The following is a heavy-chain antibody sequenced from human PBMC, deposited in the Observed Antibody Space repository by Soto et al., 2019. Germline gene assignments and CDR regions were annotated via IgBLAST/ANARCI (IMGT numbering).Heavy chain of an antibody. J-gene: IGHJ4*02. V-gene: IGHV3-23*01. Sequence: EVQLLESGGGLVQPGGSLRLSCAASGFTFSSYGMSWLRQAPGNGLEWVSSISNSGDSAYYADSVEGRFTISRDNSKNTLYLDLNSLRAEDTALYYCARDRLASVVIEGTFYWGQGTLVTVSS. D-gene: IGHD2-15*01. CDR1: GFTFSSYG. CDR3: ARDRLASVVIEGTFY. CDR2: ISNSGDSA.